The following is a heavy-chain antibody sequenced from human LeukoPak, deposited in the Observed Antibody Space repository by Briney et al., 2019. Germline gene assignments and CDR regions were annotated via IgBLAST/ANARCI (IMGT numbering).Heavy chain of an antibody. CDR3: ARARGDYYDSSGYYSAFDY. V-gene: IGHV4-4*02. CDR2: INHSGSA. Sequence: PSETLSLTCGVSGGSISNTNWWTWVRQPPGKGLEWIGEINHSGSANYNPSLKSRVTISVDMSKNQFSLKLSSVTAADTAVYYCARARGDYYDSSGYYSAFDYWGQGTLVTVSS. J-gene: IGHJ4*02. CDR1: GGSISNTNW. D-gene: IGHD3-22*01.